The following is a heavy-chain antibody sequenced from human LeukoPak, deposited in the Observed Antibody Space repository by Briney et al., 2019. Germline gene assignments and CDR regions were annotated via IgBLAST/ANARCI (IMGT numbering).Heavy chain of an antibody. CDR1: GYTFTSYG. CDR2: ISAYNGNT. J-gene: IGHJ4*02. CDR3: AREQQLDGIDY. V-gene: IGHV1-18*01. D-gene: IGHD6-13*01. Sequence: VASVKVSCKASGYTFTSYGIGWVRQAPGQGLEWMGWISAYNGNTNYAQKLQGRVTMTTDTSTSTAYMELRSLRSDDTAVYYCAREQQLDGIDYWGQGTLVTVSS.